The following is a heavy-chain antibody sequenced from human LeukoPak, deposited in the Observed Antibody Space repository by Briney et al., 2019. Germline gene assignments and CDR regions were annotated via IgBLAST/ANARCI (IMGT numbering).Heavy chain of an antibody. J-gene: IGHJ3*02. CDR3: ARSGCGSGGGCYNYRNAFDI. Sequence: GGSLRLSCAASGFTFSSYEMNWVRQAPGKGLEWISHISSSGTTIYYADSVKGRFTISRDNAENSLYLQMNSLRAEDTAVYYCARSGCGSGGGCYNYRNAFDIWGQGTMVTVSS. CDR1: GFTFSSYE. V-gene: IGHV3-48*03. D-gene: IGHD2-15*01. CDR2: ISSSGTTI.